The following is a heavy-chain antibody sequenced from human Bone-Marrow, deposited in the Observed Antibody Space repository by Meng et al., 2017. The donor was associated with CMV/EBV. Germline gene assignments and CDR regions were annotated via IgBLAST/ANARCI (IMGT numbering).Heavy chain of an antibody. Sequence: SVKVSCKASGGTFSTYAITWVRQAPGEGLEWMGGIIPILGKTNYAQRFQGRVTITADKSTTTAYMELSSLRTEDTAVYYCASSGDSESGGYSLAVYWGPGTLVTVSS. CDR3: ASSGDSESGGYSLAVY. J-gene: IGHJ4*02. CDR1: GGTFSTYA. V-gene: IGHV1-69*10. CDR2: IIPILGKT. D-gene: IGHD3-22*01.